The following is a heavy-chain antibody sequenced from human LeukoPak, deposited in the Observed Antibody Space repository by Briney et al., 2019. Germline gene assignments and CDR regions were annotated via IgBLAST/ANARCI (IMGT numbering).Heavy chain of an antibody. D-gene: IGHD2-2*01. CDR3: AREFEVGAAARGGDY. V-gene: IGHV3-11*05. J-gene: IGHJ4*02. CDR1: GFTFSDYY. CDR2: ISSSSSYT. Sequence: PGGTPRLSCAASGFTFSDYYMSWIRQAPGKGLEWVSYISSSSSYTNYADSVKGRFTISRDNAKNSLYLQMNSLRAEDTAVYYCAREFEVGAAARGGDYWGQGTLVTVSS.